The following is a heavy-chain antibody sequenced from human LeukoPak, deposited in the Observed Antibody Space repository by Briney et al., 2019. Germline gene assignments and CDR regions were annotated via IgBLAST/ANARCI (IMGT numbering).Heavy chain of an antibody. D-gene: IGHD5-12*01. Sequence: GGSLRLSCAASGFTFSSYWMHWVRQAPGKGLVWVSRINSDGSSTSYADSVKGRFTISRDNSKNTLYLQMNSLRAEDMAVYYCAKERGYGPIDYWGQGTLVTVSS. CDR2: INSDGSST. V-gene: IGHV3-74*01. J-gene: IGHJ4*02. CDR1: GFTFSSYW. CDR3: AKERGYGPIDY.